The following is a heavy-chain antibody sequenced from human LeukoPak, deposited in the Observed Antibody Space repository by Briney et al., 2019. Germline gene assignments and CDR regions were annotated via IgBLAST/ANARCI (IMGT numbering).Heavy chain of an antibody. V-gene: IGHV1-2*02. CDR1: GYTFTGYY. D-gene: IGHD2-2*02. CDR3: ARDAKDIVVVPAAIRYMDV. J-gene: IGHJ6*03. CDR2: INPNSGGT. Sequence: ASVKASCKASGYTFTGYYMHWVRQAPGQGLEWMGWINPNSGGTNYAQKFQGRVTMTRDTSISTAYMELSRLRSDDTAVYYCARDAKDIVVVPAAIRYMDVWGKGTTVTVSS.